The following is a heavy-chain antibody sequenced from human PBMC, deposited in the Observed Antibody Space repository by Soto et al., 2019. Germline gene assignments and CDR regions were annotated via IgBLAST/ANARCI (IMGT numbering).Heavy chain of an antibody. Sequence: QVQLVESGGGVVQPGRSLRLSCAASGFTFRTSGMHWVRQAPGKGLEWVAVISDDGSNKYNIASVEGRFTISRDNSKNTLYLQMNSLRTEDTAVYYCAKWVGYSYGTNDAFDIWGQGTMVTVSS. CDR2: ISDDGSNK. D-gene: IGHD5-18*01. CDR3: AKWVGYSYGTNDAFDI. CDR1: GFTFRTSG. J-gene: IGHJ3*02. V-gene: IGHV3-30*18.